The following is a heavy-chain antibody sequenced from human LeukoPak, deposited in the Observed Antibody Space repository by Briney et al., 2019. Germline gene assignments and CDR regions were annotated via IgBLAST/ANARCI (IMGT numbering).Heavy chain of an antibody. J-gene: IGHJ4*02. V-gene: IGHV3-53*01. Sequence: QSGGSLRLSCAASGFTVSSNAMSWVRQAPGKGLEWVAVIYSGGDTYYPDSVKGRFTISRDNSKNTLYLQMNSLRAEDTAVYYCAKIAVAGWGPFDYWGQGTLVTVSS. D-gene: IGHD6-19*01. CDR2: IYSGGDT. CDR1: GFTVSSNA. CDR3: AKIAVAGWGPFDY.